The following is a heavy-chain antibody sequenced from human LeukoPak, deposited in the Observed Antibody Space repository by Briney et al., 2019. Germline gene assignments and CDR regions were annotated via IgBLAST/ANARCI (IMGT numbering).Heavy chain of an antibody. J-gene: IGHJ6*03. Sequence: GGSLRLSCAASGFTFSSYAMSWVRQAPGKGLEWVSAISGSGGSTYYADSVKGRFTISRDNSKNTLYLQMNSLRAEDTAVYYCARVTRVFGVVIPRDYYYMDVWGKGTTVTVSS. CDR2: ISGSGGST. CDR3: ARVTRVFGVVIPRDYYYMDV. D-gene: IGHD3-3*01. CDR1: GFTFSSYA. V-gene: IGHV3-23*01.